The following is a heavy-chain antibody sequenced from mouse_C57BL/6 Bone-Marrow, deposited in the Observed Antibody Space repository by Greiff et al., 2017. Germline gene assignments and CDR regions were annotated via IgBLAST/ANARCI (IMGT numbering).Heavy chain of an antibody. J-gene: IGHJ3*01. Sequence: QVQLQQSGAELVMPGASVKLSCKASGYTFTSYWMHWVKQRPGQGLEWIGEIDPSDSYTNYNQKFKGKSTLTADKSSSTAYMELRSLTSEDSAVYFCARERGTWFAYWGQGTLVTVSA. CDR1: GYTFTSYW. V-gene: IGHV1-69*01. D-gene: IGHD3-3*01. CDR3: ARERGTWFAY. CDR2: IDPSDSYT.